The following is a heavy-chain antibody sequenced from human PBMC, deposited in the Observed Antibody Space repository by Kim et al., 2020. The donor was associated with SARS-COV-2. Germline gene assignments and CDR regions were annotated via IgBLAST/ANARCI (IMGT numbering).Heavy chain of an antibody. V-gene: IGHV4-31*03. Sequence: SETLSLTCTVSGGSISSGGYYWSWIRQHPGKGLEWIGYIYYSGSTYYNPSLKSRVTISVDTSKNQFSLKLSSVTAADTAVYYCARVTTVTTYEGFGSVWYFDLWGRGTLVTVSS. J-gene: IGHJ2*01. CDR1: GGSISSGGYY. D-gene: IGHD4-17*01. CDR3: ARVTTVTTYEGFGSVWYFDL. CDR2: IYYSGST.